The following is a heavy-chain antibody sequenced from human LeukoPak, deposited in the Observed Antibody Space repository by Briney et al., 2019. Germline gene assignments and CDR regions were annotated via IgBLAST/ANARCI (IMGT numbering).Heavy chain of an antibody. CDR2: IIPIFGTA. CDR1: GGTFSSYA. CDR3: ARAYYYDSSGHPPD. V-gene: IGHV1-69*05. J-gene: IGHJ4*02. D-gene: IGHD3-22*01. Sequence: SVKVSCKASGGTFSSYAISWVRQAPGQGLEWMGGIIPIFGTANYAQKFQGRVTITTDESTSTAYMELSSLRSEDTAVYHRARAYYYDSSGHPPDWGQGTLVTVSS.